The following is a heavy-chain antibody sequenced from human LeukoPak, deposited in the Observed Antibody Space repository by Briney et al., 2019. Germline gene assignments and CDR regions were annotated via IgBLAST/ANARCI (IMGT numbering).Heavy chain of an antibody. V-gene: IGHV3-48*04. J-gene: IGHJ1*01. CDR1: GFTFSSYS. CDR3: ARPPLNYYDSSGYPVAEYFQH. D-gene: IGHD3-22*01. CDR2: ISSSSTI. Sequence: PGGSLRLSCAASGFTFSSYSMNWVRQAPGKGLEWVSYISSSSTIYYADSVKGRFTISRDNAKNSLYLQMNSLRAEDTAVYYCARPPLNYYDSSGYPVAEYFQHWGQGTLVTVSS.